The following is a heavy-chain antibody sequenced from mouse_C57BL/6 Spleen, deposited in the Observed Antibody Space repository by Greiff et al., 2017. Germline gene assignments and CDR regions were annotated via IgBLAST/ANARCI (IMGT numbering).Heavy chain of an antibody. Sequence: QVPLQQSGAELVKPGASVKLSCKASGYNFTSYWMHWVKQRPGQGLEWIGMIHPNSGSTNYNEKFKSKATLTVDKSSSTAYMQLSSLTSEDSAVYYCASDGYYVDYAMDYWGQGTSVTVSA. J-gene: IGHJ4*01. D-gene: IGHD2-3*01. CDR2: IHPNSGST. CDR1: GYNFTSYW. CDR3: ASDGYYVDYAMDY. V-gene: IGHV1-64*01.